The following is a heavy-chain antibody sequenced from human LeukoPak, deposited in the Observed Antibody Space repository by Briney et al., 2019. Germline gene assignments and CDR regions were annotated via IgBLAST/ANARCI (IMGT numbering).Heavy chain of an antibody. CDR3: ARDPDGSGSYYTQLDY. Sequence: GRSLRLSCAASGFTFSSYAMHWVRQAPGKGLEWVAVISYDGSNKYYADSVKGRFTISRDNSKNTLYLQMNSLRAEDTAVYYCARDPDGSGSYYTQLDYRGQGTLVTVSS. CDR2: ISYDGSNK. J-gene: IGHJ4*02. D-gene: IGHD3-10*01. V-gene: IGHV3-30*04. CDR1: GFTFSSYA.